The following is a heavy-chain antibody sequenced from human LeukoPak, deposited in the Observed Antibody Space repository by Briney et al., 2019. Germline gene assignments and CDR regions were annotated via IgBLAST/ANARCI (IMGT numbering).Heavy chain of an antibody. CDR2: FDPEDGET. D-gene: IGHD6-13*01. J-gene: IGHJ1*01. CDR1: GYTLTELS. Sequence: ASVKVSCKVSGYTLTELSMHWVRQAPGKGLEWMGGFDPEDGETIYAQKFQGRVTMTEDTSTGTAYMELSSLRSEDTAVYYCATVGDSSSWALYGRDWGQGTLVTVSS. CDR3: ATVGDSSSWALYGRD. V-gene: IGHV1-24*01.